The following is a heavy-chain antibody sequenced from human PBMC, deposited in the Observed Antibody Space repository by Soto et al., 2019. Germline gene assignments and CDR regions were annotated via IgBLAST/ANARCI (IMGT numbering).Heavy chain of an antibody. CDR3: ARGAFGSGSSTNWFDP. D-gene: IGHD3-10*01. V-gene: IGHV4-4*07. CDR1: VASISSYY. J-gene: IGHJ5*02. Sequence: PSETLSVTCTVSVASISSYYWSWIRQPAGRGLDWIGRSSITGSTDYNPSLKSRVTVSLDTSKNQFSLKVNSVTAADTAVYYCARGAFGSGSSTNWFDPWGQGTMVTVSS. CDR2: SSITGST.